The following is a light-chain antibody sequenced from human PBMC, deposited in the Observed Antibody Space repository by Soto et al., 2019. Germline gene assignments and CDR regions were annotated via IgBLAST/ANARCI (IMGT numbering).Light chain of an antibody. CDR3: SSYAGSGTHVV. V-gene: IGLV2-23*01. J-gene: IGLJ6*01. CDR1: TSDVGSYNL. Sequence: QSALTQPASVSGSPGQSITISCTGTTSDVGSYNLVSWYQQHPGKVPQLMIYEGTKRPSGVSNRFSGSQSGNTASLTISGLQAEDDADYYCSSYAGSGTHVVLGGGTEVTVL. CDR2: EGT.